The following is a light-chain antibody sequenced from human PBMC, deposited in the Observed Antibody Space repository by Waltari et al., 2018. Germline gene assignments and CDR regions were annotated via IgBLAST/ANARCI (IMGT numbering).Light chain of an antibody. Sequence: SYVLTQPPSESVAPGKTARITCGGKNIGSKSVHWYQQKPGQAPGLVIYYESDRPSGIPERCDGTKSGNTATLAISRAEAGDEADYYCQVWDSSSDHVVFGGGTKLTVL. CDR3: QVWDSSSDHVV. J-gene: IGLJ2*01. V-gene: IGLV3-21*04. CDR1: NIGSKS. CDR2: YES.